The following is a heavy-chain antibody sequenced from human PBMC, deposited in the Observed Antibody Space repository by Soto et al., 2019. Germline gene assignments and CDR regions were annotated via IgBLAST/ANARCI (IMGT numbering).Heavy chain of an antibody. CDR1: GYTFTGYY. D-gene: IGHD6-13*01. CDR3: ARVTGSTWLHDFDH. Sequence: EASVKVSCKASGYTFTGYYMHWVRQAAGQGLEWMGWINPNSGGTNYAQKFQDRVTMTTHTSTNTAYMELRSLRSDDTAVYYCARVTGSTWLHDFDHWGQGTLVSVSS. J-gene: IGHJ4*02. V-gene: IGHV1-2*02. CDR2: INPNSGGT.